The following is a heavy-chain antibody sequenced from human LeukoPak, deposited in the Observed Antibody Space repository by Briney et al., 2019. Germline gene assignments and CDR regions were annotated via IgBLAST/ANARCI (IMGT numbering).Heavy chain of an antibody. D-gene: IGHD6-13*01. Sequence: SQTLSLTCAISGDSVSSNSAAWNWIRQSPSRGLEWLGRSYYRSKWYNDYAVSVKSRITINPDTSKNQFSLQLNSVTPEDTAVYYCASQMGSIAAAAHFDYWGQGTLVTVSS. CDR2: SYYRSKWYN. CDR1: GDSVSSNSAA. J-gene: IGHJ4*02. V-gene: IGHV6-1*01. CDR3: ASQMGSIAAAAHFDY.